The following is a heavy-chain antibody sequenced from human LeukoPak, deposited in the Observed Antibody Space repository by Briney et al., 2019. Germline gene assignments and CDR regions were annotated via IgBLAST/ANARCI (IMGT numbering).Heavy chain of an antibody. CDR1: AYDFTGYH. D-gene: IGHD5-24*01. V-gene: IGHV1-2*06. J-gene: IGHJ4*02. CDR2: LNPNTGHA. Sequence: GASVKVSCKVVAYDFTGYHIHWVRHAPGQGPEWMGRLNPNTGHAVYAFKFQGRVTITGDTSSNTAYMEVTRLTSDDTALYCCAKDRDGADRIILWGQGTLVTVSS. CDR3: AKDRDGADRIIL.